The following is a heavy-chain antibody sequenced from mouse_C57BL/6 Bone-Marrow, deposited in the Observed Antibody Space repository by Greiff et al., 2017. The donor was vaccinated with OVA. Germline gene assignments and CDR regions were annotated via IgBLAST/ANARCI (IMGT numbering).Heavy chain of an antibody. CDR1: GYTFTSYW. CDR3: ARGGLRRSAWFAY. V-gene: IGHV1-61*01. J-gene: IGHJ3*01. CDR2: IYPSDSET. D-gene: IGHD2-2*01. Sequence: QVQLQQPGAELVRPGSSVKLSCKASGYTFTSYWMDWVKQRPGQGLEWIGNIYPSDSETHYNQKFKDKATLTVDKSSSTAYMQLSSLTSEDSAVYYCARGGLRRSAWFAYWGQGTLVTVSA.